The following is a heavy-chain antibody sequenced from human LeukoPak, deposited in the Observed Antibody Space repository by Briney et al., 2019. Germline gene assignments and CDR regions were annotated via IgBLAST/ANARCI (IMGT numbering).Heavy chain of an antibody. J-gene: IGHJ4*02. CDR1: GYTFTSYG. CDR2: ISAYNGNT. D-gene: IGHD4-17*01. CDR3: ARDDPFYGDPDGSDY. V-gene: IGHV1-18*01. Sequence: ASVKVSCKASGYTFTSYGISWVRQAPGQGLEWMGWISAYNGNTNYAQKLQGRVTMTTDTSTSTAYMELRSLRSDDTAVYYCARDDPFYGDPDGSDYWGQGTLVTVSS.